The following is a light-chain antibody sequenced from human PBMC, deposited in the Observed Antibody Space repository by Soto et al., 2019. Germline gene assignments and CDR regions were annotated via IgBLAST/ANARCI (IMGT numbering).Light chain of an antibody. CDR3: AAWDDRLNLVV. CDR2: TNS. V-gene: IGLV1-44*01. CDR1: WSNIGSNT. Sequence: QSVLTQPPSASGTPGQTVTFSCSGGWSNIGSNTLTWFQQVPGTAPKLLISTNSRRPSGVRGRFSGPTSGTSASLAISGLQSADEADYYCAAWDDRLNLVVFGGGTKLTVL. J-gene: IGLJ2*01.